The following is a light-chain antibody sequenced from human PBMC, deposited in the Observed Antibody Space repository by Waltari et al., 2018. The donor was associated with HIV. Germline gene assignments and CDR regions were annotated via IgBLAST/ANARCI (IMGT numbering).Light chain of an antibody. J-gene: IGKJ3*01. CDR1: QGISTF. CDR2: SAS. V-gene: IGKV1-27*01. CDR3: KRTYNAP. Sequence: DIQLTQSPSSLSASVGDRVTITCRLSQGISTFLNWYRQKAGKVPRLLIYSASNLQSGVPSRFSGSGSGTDFSLTISCLQPEDVATYDGKRTYNAPFGPGAKAHIK.